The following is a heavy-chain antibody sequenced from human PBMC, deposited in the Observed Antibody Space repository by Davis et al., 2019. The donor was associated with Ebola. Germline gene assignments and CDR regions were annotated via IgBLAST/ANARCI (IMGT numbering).Heavy chain of an antibody. J-gene: IGHJ4*02. V-gene: IGHV1-18*01. CDR2: ISRDSDST. CDR1: GYTFTNYG. D-gene: IGHD6-13*01. CDR3: ARGPPGIAISLGSY. Sequence: AASVKVSCTTSGYTFTNYGISWVRQAPGQGLEWVGWISRDSDSTNYAQKFQGRVTLTTDTPTSTANMELKSLPSDDPAVYYCARGPPGIAISLGSYWGQGTLVTVSS.